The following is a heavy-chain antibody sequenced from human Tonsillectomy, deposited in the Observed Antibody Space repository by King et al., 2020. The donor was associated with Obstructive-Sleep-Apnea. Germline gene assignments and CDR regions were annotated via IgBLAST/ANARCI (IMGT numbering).Heavy chain of an antibody. CDR3: ARGSGAAAVNWFDP. V-gene: IGHV4-34*01. D-gene: IGHD6-13*01. Sequence: VQLQQWGAGLLKPSETLSLTCAVFGGSFSDYYWSWIRQPPGKGLEWIGEINHSGSTNYNPSLKSRLTISVDTSKNQFSLKLNSVTAADTAVYYCARGSGAAAVNWFDPWGQGTLVTVSS. CDR2: INHSGST. J-gene: IGHJ5*02. CDR1: GGSFSDYY.